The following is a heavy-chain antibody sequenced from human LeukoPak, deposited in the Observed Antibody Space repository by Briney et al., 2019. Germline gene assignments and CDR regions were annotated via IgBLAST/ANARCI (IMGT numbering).Heavy chain of an antibody. CDR1: GFTFSSYA. D-gene: IGHD6-19*01. Sequence: GGSLRLSCAASGFTFSSYAMHWVRQAPGKGLEWVAVISYDGSNKYYADSVKGRFTISRDNSKNTLYLQMNSLRAEDTAVYYCVRAAPVAGITYFDYWGQGTLVTVSS. J-gene: IGHJ4*02. CDR3: VRAAPVAGITYFDY. CDR2: ISYDGSNK. V-gene: IGHV3-30-3*01.